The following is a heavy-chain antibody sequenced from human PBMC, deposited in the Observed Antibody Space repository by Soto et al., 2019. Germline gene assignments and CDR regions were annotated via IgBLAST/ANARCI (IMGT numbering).Heavy chain of an antibody. V-gene: IGHV3-33*01. CDR2: IYYDGRNK. CDR1: GFTFNTYG. D-gene: IGHD1-26*01. CDR3: ARDLGELWPSVGGY. Sequence: QVHLVESGGGVVQPGRSLRLSCAASGFTFNTYGMHWVRQAPGKGLEWVAVIYYDGRNKYYADSVKGRFTISRDNSKNTMNLQMNSLRVEDTAVYYCARDLGELWPSVGGYWGQGNLVTVSS. J-gene: IGHJ4*02.